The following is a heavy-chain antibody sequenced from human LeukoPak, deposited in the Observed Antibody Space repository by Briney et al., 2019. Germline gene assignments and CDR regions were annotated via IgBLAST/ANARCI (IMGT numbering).Heavy chain of an antibody. V-gene: IGHV4-30-2*01. CDR3: ARAPGDYGWFDP. CDR1: GGSFSGYS. D-gene: IGHD4-17*01. Sequence: PSETLSLTCAVYGGSFSGYSWSWIRQPPGKGLEWIGYIYHSGSTYYNPSLKSRVTISVDRSKNQFSLKLSSVTAADTAFYYCARAPGDYGWFDPWGQGTLVTVSS. CDR2: IYHSGST. J-gene: IGHJ5*02.